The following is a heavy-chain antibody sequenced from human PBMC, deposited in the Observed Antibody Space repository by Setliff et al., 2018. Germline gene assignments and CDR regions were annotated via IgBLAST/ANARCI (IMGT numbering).Heavy chain of an antibody. CDR2: VYPGDSDT. Sequence: GESLKISCKASGYNFINYWIAWVRQMPGKGLEWMGVVYPGDSDTRYSPSFQGQVTMSADKSFSTAFLQWSSLKASDTAMYYCARGYDSGGWNYWGQGTLVTVSS. J-gene: IGHJ4*02. CDR1: GYNFINYW. V-gene: IGHV5-51*01. D-gene: IGHD3-22*01. CDR3: ARGYDSGGWNY.